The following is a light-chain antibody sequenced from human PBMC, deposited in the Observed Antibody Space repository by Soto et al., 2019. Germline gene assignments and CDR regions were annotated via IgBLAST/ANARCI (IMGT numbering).Light chain of an antibody. CDR3: QSYDSSLSGSNYV. Sequence: QSVLTQPPSVSGAPGQRVTISCTGGSSNIGAGYDVHWYQQLPGTAPKLLIYGNSNRPSGVPDRFSGSKSGTSASLAITGLQAEDEADYYCQSYDSSLSGSNYVFGTGTKIT. CDR1: SSNIGAGYD. V-gene: IGLV1-40*01. J-gene: IGLJ1*01. CDR2: GNS.